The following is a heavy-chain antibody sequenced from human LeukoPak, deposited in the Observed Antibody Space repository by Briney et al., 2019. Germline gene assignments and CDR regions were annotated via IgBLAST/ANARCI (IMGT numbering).Heavy chain of an antibody. J-gene: IGHJ4*02. CDR2: IIPIFGTA. V-gene: IGHV1-69*05. D-gene: IGHD5-24*01. CDR3: ARANLGYNRGHAFDY. CDR1: GGTFSSYA. Sequence: GSSVKVSCKASGGTFSSYAISWVRQAPGQGLEWMGGIIPIFGTANYAQRFQGRVTITTDESTSTAYMELSSLRSEDTAVYYCARANLGYNRGHAFDYWGQGTLVTVSS.